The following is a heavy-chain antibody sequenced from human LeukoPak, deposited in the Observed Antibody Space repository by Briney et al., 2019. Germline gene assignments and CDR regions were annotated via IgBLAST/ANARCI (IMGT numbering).Heavy chain of an antibody. V-gene: IGHV3-23*01. D-gene: IGHD2-8*01. CDR1: GFTFRSYA. CDR3: ARDGLTSSPFDV. Sequence: GGSLRLSCEASGFTFRSYAISWVRQGPGKGLEWVSGISGSGTSTYYADSVKGRFTISRDNAKNSLYLQMNNLRAEDTAVYYCARDGLTSSPFDVWGQGTLVTVSS. CDR2: ISGSGTST. J-gene: IGHJ4*02.